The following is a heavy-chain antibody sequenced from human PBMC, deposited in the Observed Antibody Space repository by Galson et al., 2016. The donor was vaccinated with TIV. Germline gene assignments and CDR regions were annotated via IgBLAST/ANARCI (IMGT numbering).Heavy chain of an antibody. J-gene: IGHJ3*02. CDR2: INSDGSTI. D-gene: IGHD5-12*01. CDR1: GFTFNTYW. V-gene: IGHV3-74*01. Sequence: SLRLSCAASGFTFNTYWMHWFRHAPGKGLVWVPRINSDGSTISYVDSVKGRLTISRDNAKNTLYQQMNSLRAEDTALYYCARTHDIALSPFDIWGQGTMVAVSS. CDR3: ARTHDIALSPFDI.